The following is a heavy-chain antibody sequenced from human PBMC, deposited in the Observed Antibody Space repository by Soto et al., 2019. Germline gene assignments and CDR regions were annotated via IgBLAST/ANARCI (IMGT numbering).Heavy chain of an antibody. CDR2: ISGSGGST. CDR1: GFTFSSYW. Sequence: GGSLRLSCAASGFTFSSYWMSWVRQAPGKGLEWVSAISGSGGSTYYADSVKGRFTISRDNSKNTLYLQMNSLRAEDTAVYYCAKAPGYCSGGSCYGDYYYYYMDVWGKGTTVTVSS. CDR3: AKAPGYCSGGSCYGDYYYYYMDV. D-gene: IGHD2-15*01. J-gene: IGHJ6*03. V-gene: IGHV3-23*01.